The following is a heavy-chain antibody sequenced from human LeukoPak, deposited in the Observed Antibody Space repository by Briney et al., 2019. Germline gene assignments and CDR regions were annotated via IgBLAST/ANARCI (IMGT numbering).Heavy chain of an antibody. J-gene: IGHJ4*02. CDR2: IYYSGTT. CDR3: ARGVYIAAAQYGY. D-gene: IGHD6-13*01. CDR1: GGSISSYY. V-gene: IGHV4-59*01. Sequence: SETLSLTCTVSGGSISSYYWSWIRQPPGKGLEWIGYIYYSGTTNYNPSLKSRVTISVDTSKNQFSLKLSSVTAADTAVYYCARGVYIAAAQYGYWGQGTLVTVS.